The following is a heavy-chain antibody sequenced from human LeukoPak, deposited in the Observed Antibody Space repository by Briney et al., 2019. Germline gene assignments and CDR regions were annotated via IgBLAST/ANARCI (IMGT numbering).Heavy chain of an antibody. CDR1: GFTFSSYW. Sequence: PGGSLRLSCAASGFTFSSYWMSWVRQAPGKGLEWVANIKQDGSEKYYVDSVKGRFTISRDNAKNSLYLQMNSLRAEDTAVYYCARERGGYYDSSQSDYWGQGTLVTVSS. CDR3: ARERGGYYDSSQSDY. D-gene: IGHD3-22*01. CDR2: IKQDGSEK. V-gene: IGHV3-7*01. J-gene: IGHJ4*02.